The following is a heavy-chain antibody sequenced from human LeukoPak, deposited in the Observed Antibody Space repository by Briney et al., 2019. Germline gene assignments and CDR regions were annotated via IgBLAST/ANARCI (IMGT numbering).Heavy chain of an antibody. D-gene: IGHD3-22*01. CDR2: ISGSGGST. Sequence: PGGSLRLSRAASGFTFSSYAMSWVRQAPGKGLEWVSAISGSGGSTYYADSVKGRFTISRDNAKNSLYLQMNSLRAEDTALYYCAKTYYDSSGYYAFDYWGQGTLVTVSS. J-gene: IGHJ4*02. V-gene: IGHV3-23*01. CDR1: GFTFSSYA. CDR3: AKTYYDSSGYYAFDY.